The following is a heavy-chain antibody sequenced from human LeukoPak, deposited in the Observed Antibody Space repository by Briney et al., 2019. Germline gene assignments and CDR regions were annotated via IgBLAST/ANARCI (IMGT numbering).Heavy chain of an antibody. CDR2: ISGSGSST. J-gene: IGHJ4*02. Sequence: GGSLRLSCAASGFTFSTYAMSWVRQAPGKGLEWVSVISGSGSSTYYADSVKGRFTISRDNSKNTLYLQMNSLRAEDTAVYYCAKLGMVVMGDWGQGTLVTVSS. D-gene: IGHD4/OR15-4a*01. CDR1: GFTFSTYA. V-gene: IGHV3-23*01. CDR3: AKLGMVVMGD.